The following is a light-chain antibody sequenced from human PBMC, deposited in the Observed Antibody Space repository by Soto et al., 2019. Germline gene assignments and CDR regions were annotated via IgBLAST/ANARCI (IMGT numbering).Light chain of an antibody. CDR3: QQYNNWPRT. V-gene: IGKV3-15*01. Sequence: EIVITQSPATLSVSPGERATLSCLSSQSVSSDLAWYHQKPGQAPRLLIYGASTRATGIPARFSGSGSGTEFTLTINSLQTEDFAVYYCQQYNNWPRTFGQGTKVDI. CDR2: GAS. J-gene: IGKJ1*01. CDR1: QSVSSD.